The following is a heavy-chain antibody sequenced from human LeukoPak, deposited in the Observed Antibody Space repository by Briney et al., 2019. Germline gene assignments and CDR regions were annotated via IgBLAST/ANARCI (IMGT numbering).Heavy chain of an antibody. Sequence: SETLSLTCAVYGGSFSGYYWSWIRQPPGKGLEWIGEINHSGSTNYNPSLKSRVTISVDTSKNQFSLKLSSVTAADTAVYYCAREGYSSDSSGYSNYWGQGTLVTVSS. CDR3: AREGYSSDSSGYSNY. CDR2: INHSGST. J-gene: IGHJ4*02. V-gene: IGHV4-34*01. CDR1: GGSFSGYY. D-gene: IGHD3-22*01.